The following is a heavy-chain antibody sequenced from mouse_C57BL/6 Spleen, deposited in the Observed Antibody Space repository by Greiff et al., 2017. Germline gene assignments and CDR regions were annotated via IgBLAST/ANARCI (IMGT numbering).Heavy chain of an antibody. CDR2: IDPETGGT. CDR1: GYTFTDYE. Sequence: QVQLQQSGAELVRPGASVTLSCKASGYTFTDYEMHWVKQTPVHGLEWIGAIDPETGGTAYNQKFKGKAILTADKSSSTAYMELRSLTSEDSAVXYCTRCDGYYDAMDYWGQGTSVTVSS. D-gene: IGHD2-3*01. CDR3: TRCDGYYDAMDY. J-gene: IGHJ4*01. V-gene: IGHV1-15*01.